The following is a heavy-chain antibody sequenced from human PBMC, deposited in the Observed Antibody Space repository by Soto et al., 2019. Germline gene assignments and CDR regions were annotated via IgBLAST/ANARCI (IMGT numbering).Heavy chain of an antibody. CDR3: AKDARVYSSGWYFPDY. V-gene: IGHV3-9*01. D-gene: IGHD6-19*01. J-gene: IGHJ4*02. Sequence: GGSLRLSCAASGFTFDDYAMHWVRQAPGKGLEWVSGISWNSGSIGYADSVKGRFTISRDNAKNSLYLQMNSLRAEDTALYYCAKDARVYSSGWYFPDYWGQGTLVTVSS. CDR1: GFTFDDYA. CDR2: ISWNSGSI.